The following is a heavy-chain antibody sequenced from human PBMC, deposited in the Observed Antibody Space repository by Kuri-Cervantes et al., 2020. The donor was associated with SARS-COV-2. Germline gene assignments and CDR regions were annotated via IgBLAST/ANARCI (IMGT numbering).Heavy chain of an antibody. D-gene: IGHD2/OR15-2a*01. V-gene: IGHV4-30-2*01. CDR3: ARGSESPPFDY. CDR1: GGSISSGGYY. J-gene: IGHJ4*02. CDR2: INHSGST. Sequence: SETLSLTCTVSGGSISSGGYYWSWIRQPPGKGLEWIGYINHSGSTNYNPSLKSRVTISVDTSKNQFSLKLSSVTAADTAVYYCARGSESPPFDYWGQGTLVTVSS.